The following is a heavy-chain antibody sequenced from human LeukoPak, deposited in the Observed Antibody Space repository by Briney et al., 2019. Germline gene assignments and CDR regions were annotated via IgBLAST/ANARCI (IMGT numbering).Heavy chain of an antibody. CDR2: ISGSGGST. D-gene: IGHD6-13*01. CDR1: GFTSSSYA. Sequence: GGSLRLSCAASGFTSSSYAMSWVRQAPGKGLEWVTAISGSGGSTYYADSVKGRFTISRDNSKYTLYLQMNSLRAEDTAVYYCAGGYSSSPYYFDYWGQGTLVTVSS. V-gene: IGHV3-23*01. CDR3: AGGYSSSPYYFDY. J-gene: IGHJ4*02.